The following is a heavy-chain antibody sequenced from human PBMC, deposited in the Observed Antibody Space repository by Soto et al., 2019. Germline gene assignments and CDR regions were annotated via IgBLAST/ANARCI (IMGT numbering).Heavy chain of an antibody. CDR3: ARALPPTDY. Sequence: ASVTVSCKASGYTYSSYGISWVRQAPGQGLEWMGWISAYNGNTNYAQKLQGRVTMTTDTSTSTAYMEMRSLRSDDTAVYYCARALPPTDYWGQGTLVTVSS. J-gene: IGHJ4*02. CDR1: GYTYSSYG. V-gene: IGHV1-18*01. CDR2: ISAYNGNT.